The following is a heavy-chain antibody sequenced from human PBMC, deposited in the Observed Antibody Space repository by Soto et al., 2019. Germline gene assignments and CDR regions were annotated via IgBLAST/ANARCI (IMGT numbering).Heavy chain of an antibody. CDR2: ITQDGSEK. CDR1: GFTFSSYW. D-gene: IGHD6-19*01. J-gene: IGHJ4*02. V-gene: IGHV3-7*01. Sequence: EVQLVESGGGLVQPGGSLRLSCAASGFTFSSYWMSWVRQAPGKGLEWVANITQDGSEKYYVDSVKGRFTISRDNAKNSLYLTMNRLRAEDTAVYYWARERITGYSIGWYLDDWGQGTLVTGSS. CDR3: ARERITGYSIGWYLDD.